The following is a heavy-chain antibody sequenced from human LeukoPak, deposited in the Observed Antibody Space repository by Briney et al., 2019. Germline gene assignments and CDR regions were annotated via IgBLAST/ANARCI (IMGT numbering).Heavy chain of an antibody. V-gene: IGHV3-30*18. CDR2: ISDDGSNT. CDR3: AKDADTATIIYWYFDL. CDR1: GFTLSSFG. J-gene: IGHJ2*01. D-gene: IGHD5-18*01. Sequence: KPGGSLRLSCAASGFTLSSFGMHWVRQAPGKGLEWVVVISDDGSNTYFADSVKGRFTFSIDNSKNTLYLQLNSLRTEDTAVYYCAKDADTATIIYWYFDLWGRGTLVTVSS.